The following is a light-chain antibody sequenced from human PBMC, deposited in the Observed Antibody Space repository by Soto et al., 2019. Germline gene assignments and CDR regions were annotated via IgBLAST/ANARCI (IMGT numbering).Light chain of an antibody. CDR2: GNS. V-gene: IGLV1-40*01. CDR1: SSNIGAGYD. Sequence: QPVLTQPPSVSGAPGQRVTISCTGSSSNIGAGYDVHWYQQLPGTAPKLLISGNSNRPSGVPDRFSGSKSGTSASLAITGLQAEDEADYYCQSYDSSLSGWVFGGGTKLTGL. CDR3: QSYDSSLSGWV. J-gene: IGLJ3*02.